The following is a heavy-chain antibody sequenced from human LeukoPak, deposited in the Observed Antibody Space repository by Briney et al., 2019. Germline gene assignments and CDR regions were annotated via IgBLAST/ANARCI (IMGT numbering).Heavy chain of an antibody. Sequence: NPSETLSLTCAVYGGSFSGYYWSWIRQPPGKGLEWIGEINHSGSTNYNPSLKSRVTISVDTSKNQFSLKLSSVTAADTAVYYCASARERAYDAFDYWGQGTLVTVSS. CDR1: GGSFSGYY. J-gene: IGHJ4*02. CDR3: ASARERAYDAFDY. V-gene: IGHV4-34*01. D-gene: IGHD1-1*01. CDR2: INHSGST.